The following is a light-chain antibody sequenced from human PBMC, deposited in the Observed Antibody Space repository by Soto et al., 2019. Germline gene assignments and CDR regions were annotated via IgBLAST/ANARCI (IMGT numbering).Light chain of an antibody. CDR2: KAS. J-gene: IGKJ1*01. V-gene: IGKV1-5*03. CDR3: QHYDSYSEA. Sequence: DIQMTQSPSTLSGSVGDRDTITCRASQTISSWLAWYQQKPGKAPKLLIYKASTLKSGVPSRFSGSGSGTEFTLTISSLQPDDFATYYCQHYDSYSEAFGQGNKVELK. CDR1: QTISSW.